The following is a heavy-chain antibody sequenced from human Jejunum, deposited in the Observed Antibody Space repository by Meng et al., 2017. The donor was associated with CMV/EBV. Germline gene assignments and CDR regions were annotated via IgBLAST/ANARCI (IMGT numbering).Heavy chain of an antibody. CDR2: ISRSSDDI. Sequence: FPFSTYTMNWVRRAPGKGLEWVSSISRSSDDIFYADSVKGRFTVSRDNARNSLYLQMNSLRAEDTAVYYCTRDREDFYGSNLLDFWGQGARVTVSS. D-gene: IGHD3-10*01. V-gene: IGHV3-21*01. CDR3: TRDREDFYGSNLLDF. CDR1: FPFSTYT. J-gene: IGHJ4*02.